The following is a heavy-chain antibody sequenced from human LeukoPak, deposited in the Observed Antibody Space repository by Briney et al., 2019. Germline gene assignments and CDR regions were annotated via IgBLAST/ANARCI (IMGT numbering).Heavy chain of an antibody. V-gene: IGHV4-61*02. CDR2: TYTSGST. CDR1: GVSISRGSYY. CDR3: ARVADIASTPTDPFDI. Sequence: PSETLSLTCTVSGVSISRGSYYWSWIRQPAGKGLEWIGRTYTSGSTNYNPSLKSRVTISVDTSKNQFSLKLSSVTAADTAVYYCARVADIASTPTDPFDIWGPGTMVTVS. D-gene: IGHD5-12*01. J-gene: IGHJ3*02.